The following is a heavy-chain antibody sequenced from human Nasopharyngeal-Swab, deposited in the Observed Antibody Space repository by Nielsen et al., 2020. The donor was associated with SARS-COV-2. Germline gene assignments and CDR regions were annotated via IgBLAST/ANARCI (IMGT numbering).Heavy chain of an antibody. CDR3: ARTIAAAGPSGMDV. CDR1: GFTFSSYS. J-gene: IGHJ6*02. D-gene: IGHD6-13*01. Sequence: GGSLRLSCAASGFTFSSYSMNWVRQAPGKGLEWVSSISSSSSYIYYADSVKGRFTISRDNAKNSLYLQMNSLRAEDTAVYYCARTIAAAGPSGMDVWGQGTTVTVSS. V-gene: IGHV3-21*01. CDR2: ISSSSSYI.